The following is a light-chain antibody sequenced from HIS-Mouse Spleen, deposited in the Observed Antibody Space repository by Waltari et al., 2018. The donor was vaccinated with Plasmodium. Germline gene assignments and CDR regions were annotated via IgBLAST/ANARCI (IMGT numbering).Light chain of an antibody. CDR2: YYSDSDK. V-gene: IGLV5-37*01. CDR1: SDINVCNYN. J-gene: IGLJ3*02. CDR3: MIWPSNASGV. Sequence: QPVLTQPPSSPASPGESARPTFTLPSDINVCNYNIYLYQQKPGSPPRYLLYYYSDSDKGQGSGVPSRFSGSKDASANTGILLISGLQSEDEADYYCMIWPSNASGVFGGGTKLTVL.